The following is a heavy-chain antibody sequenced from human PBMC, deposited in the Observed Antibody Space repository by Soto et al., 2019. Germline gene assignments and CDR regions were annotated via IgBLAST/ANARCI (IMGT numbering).Heavy chain of an antibody. CDR3: VRDPRCSSTSCYAFDI. CDR2: IYYSGST. Sequence: SETLSLTCTVSGGSISSSSYYWGWIRQPPGKGLEWIGSIYYSGSTYYNPSLKSRVTISVDTSKNQFSLKLSSVTAADTAVYYCVRDPRCSSTSCYAFDIWGQGTMVTVSS. V-gene: IGHV4-39*07. D-gene: IGHD2-2*01. CDR1: GGSISSSSYY. J-gene: IGHJ3*02.